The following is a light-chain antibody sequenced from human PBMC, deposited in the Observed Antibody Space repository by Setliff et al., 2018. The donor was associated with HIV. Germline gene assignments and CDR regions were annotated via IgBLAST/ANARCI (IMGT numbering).Light chain of an antibody. J-gene: IGLJ1*01. CDR2: EVN. CDR1: SSDVGAYNY. CDR3: SSYTTSSTRV. Sequence: ALTQPASVSGSPGQSITISCTGTSSDVGAYNYVSWYQQHPGKAPKLMIYEVNNRPSGVSNRFSGSKSGNTASLTISGLQAEDEADYYCSSYTTSSTRVFGTGTKGTVL. V-gene: IGLV2-14*01.